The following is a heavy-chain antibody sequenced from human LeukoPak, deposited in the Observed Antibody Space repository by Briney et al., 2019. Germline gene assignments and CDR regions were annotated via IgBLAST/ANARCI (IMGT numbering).Heavy chain of an antibody. V-gene: IGHV4-34*01. CDR1: GGSFGGYY. Sequence: SETLSLTCAVYGGSFGGYYWGWIRQPPGKGLEWIGEINHRGSTNYNTSLKSRVTISVDTSKNQLSLNVNSVTAADTAVYYCASSYDILTGYDYWGRGTLVTVSS. D-gene: IGHD3-9*01. CDR3: ASSYDILTGYDY. CDR2: INHRGST. J-gene: IGHJ4*02.